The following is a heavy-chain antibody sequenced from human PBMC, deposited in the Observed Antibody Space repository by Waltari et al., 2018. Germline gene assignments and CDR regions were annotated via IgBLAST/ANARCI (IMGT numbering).Heavy chain of an antibody. CDR2: ISYDGKNT. J-gene: IGHJ6*03. D-gene: IGHD3-10*01. V-gene: IGHV3-30*04. Sequence: QGQLVESGGGVVQPGRSLRLSCADSGFPFTSYAFYWVRRAPGKGLQWVAVISYDGKNTYYANSVRGRFTISRDNSKNTIYLQMNSLRIEDTAVYYCARNGDRRYHYSYMDVWGKGTTVTVSS. CDR3: ARNGDRRYHYSYMDV. CDR1: GFPFTSYA.